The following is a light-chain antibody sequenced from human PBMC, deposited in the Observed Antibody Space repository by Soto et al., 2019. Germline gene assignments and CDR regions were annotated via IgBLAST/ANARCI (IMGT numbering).Light chain of an antibody. J-gene: IGKJ1*01. CDR2: GTS. CDR3: QQFDDWPT. CDR1: QSVRKN. V-gene: IGKV3-15*01. Sequence: EIVLTQSPATLSLSPGERATLSCRASQSVRKNLAWYQQKPGQAPRLLIYGTSNRATGIPDRISGSRSGTEFTLTISSLQSEDFGVYYCQQFDDWPTFGQGTKVDIK.